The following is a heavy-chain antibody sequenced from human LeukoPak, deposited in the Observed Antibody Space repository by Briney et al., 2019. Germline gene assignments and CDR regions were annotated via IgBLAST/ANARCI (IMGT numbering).Heavy chain of an antibody. D-gene: IGHD2-8*02. J-gene: IGHJ4*02. CDR3: ARGWSTGNTGYYFDY. Sequence: PGGSLRLSCAASGFTVSSNYMNWVRQAPGKGLEWVSVIYSGGTTYYADSVKGRFTISRDNSKNTLDLQMNSLRAEDTAMYFCARGWSTGNTGYYFDYWGRGTLVTVSS. CDR2: IYSGGTT. CDR1: GFTVSSNY. V-gene: IGHV3-53*01.